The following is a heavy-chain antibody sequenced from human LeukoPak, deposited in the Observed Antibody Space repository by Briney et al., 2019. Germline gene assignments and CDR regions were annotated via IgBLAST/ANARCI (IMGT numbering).Heavy chain of an antibody. D-gene: IGHD6-19*01. V-gene: IGHV1-2*02. CDR3: TRGGRVSCFAFGYTSGWYKV. Sequence: ASVKVSCKASGYTFTGHYMHWVRQAPGQGLEWMGWINPNNGDTNYAQKFQGRVTMNRDTSISTAYMEVSRLRSDDTAVYYCTRGGRVSCFAFGYTSGWYKVWGQGTLVTVSS. CDR1: GYTFTGHY. CDR2: INPNNGDT. J-gene: IGHJ4*02.